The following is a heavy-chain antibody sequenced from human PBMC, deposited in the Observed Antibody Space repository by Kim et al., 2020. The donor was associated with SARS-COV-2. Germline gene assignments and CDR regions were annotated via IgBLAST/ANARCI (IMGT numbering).Heavy chain of an antibody. V-gene: IGHV4-31*02. CDR2: GST. CDR3: ARDVGI. Sequence: GSTYYNPSLKRRVTISVYTSKNQFSLKLSSVTAADTAVYYCARDVGIWGQGTLVTVYS. J-gene: IGHJ4*02. D-gene: IGHD1-26*01.